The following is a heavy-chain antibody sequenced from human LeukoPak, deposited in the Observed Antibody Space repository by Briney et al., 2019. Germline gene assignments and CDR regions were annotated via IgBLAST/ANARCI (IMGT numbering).Heavy chain of an antibody. J-gene: IGHJ4*02. CDR2: IYYSGST. V-gene: IGHV4-39*01. D-gene: IGHD5-12*01. CDR3: ARHRRRSGYEGS. Sequence: SETLSLTCTVSGGSISSSSYYWGWIRQPPGKGLEWIGSIYYSGSTYYNPSLKSRVTISVDTSKNQFSLKLSSVTAADTAVYYCARHRRRSGYEGSWGQGTLVTVSS. CDR1: GGSISSSSYY.